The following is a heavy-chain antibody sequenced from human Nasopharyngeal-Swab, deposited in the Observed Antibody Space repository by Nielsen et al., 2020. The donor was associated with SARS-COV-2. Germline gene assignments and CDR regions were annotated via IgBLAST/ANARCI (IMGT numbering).Heavy chain of an antibody. V-gene: IGHV4-4*07. J-gene: IGHJ4*02. D-gene: IGHD4-17*01. Sequence: SETLSLTCTVSGGSISSYYWSWIRQPAGKGLEWIGRIYTSGSTNYNPSLKSRVTMSVDTSKNQFSLKLSSVTAADTAVYYCARDRKEMSGYGDGPLDYWGQGTLVTVSP. CDR1: GGSISSYY. CDR2: IYTSGST. CDR3: ARDRKEMSGYGDGPLDY.